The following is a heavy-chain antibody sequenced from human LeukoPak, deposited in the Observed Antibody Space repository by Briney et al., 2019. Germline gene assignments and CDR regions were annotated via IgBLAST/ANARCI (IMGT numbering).Heavy chain of an antibody. CDR1: GYTFTSYD. D-gene: IGHD3-3*01. CDR2: MNPNSGNI. Sequence: ASVKVSCKASGYTFTSYDINWVRQAPGQGLEWMGWMNPNSGNIDYAQRFQGRVTITTDTSITTAYMELSSLRSEDTAVYYCARGWKFWSGYGGDYYYYMDVWGKGTTVTVS. V-gene: IGHV1-8*03. J-gene: IGHJ6*03. CDR3: ARGWKFWSGYGGDYYYYMDV.